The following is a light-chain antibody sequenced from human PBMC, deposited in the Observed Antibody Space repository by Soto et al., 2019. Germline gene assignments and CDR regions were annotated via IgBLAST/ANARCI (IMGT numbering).Light chain of an antibody. J-gene: IGKJ1*01. V-gene: IGKV3-20*01. CDR1: QSVSSS. Sequence: EIVMTQSPSSLSLSPCDRATLSCRASQSVSSSLAWYQQKPGQAPRLLIHGASTRATGIPARLSGSGSGTEFTLTISRLEPEDFAVYYCQQYGSSPWTFGQGTKVDI. CDR3: QQYGSSPWT. CDR2: GAS.